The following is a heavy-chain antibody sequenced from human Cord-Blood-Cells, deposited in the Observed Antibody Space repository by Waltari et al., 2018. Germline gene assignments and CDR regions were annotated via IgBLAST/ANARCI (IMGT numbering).Heavy chain of an antibody. V-gene: IGHV1-2*04. CDR1: GYTFTGDY. CDR2: INPNSSGK. CDR3: ARGDAFDI. J-gene: IGHJ3*02. Sequence: QVQLVQSGAEVKKPGASVKVSCKASGYTFTGDYMHWVRQAPGQGLEWMGWINPNSSGKNYAQRFQGWVTMTRDTSISTAYMELSRLRSDDTAVYYCARGDAFDIWGQGTMVTVSS.